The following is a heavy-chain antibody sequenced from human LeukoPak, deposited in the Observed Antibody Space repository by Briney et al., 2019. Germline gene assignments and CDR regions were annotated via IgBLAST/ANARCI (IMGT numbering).Heavy chain of an antibody. V-gene: IGHV4-59*01. D-gene: IGHD3-22*01. CDR1: GGSLSSYY. CDR3: ARWDYYDSSGYLDY. J-gene: IGHJ4*02. CDR2: IYYSGSN. Sequence: PSETLSLTCTVSGGSLSSYYWSWIRQPPGKGPEWMGYIYYSGSNNYNPSLKSRVTISEDTSKNQFSLKLSSVTAADTAVYYCARWDYYDSSGYLDYWGQGTLVTVSS.